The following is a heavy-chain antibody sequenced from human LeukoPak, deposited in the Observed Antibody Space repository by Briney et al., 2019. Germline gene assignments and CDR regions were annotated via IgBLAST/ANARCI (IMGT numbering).Heavy chain of an antibody. CDR2: IIPILGIA. V-gene: IGHV1-69*04. Sequence: GASVKVSCKASGGTFSSYAISWVRQAPGQGLEWMGRIIPILGIANYAQKFQGRVTITADKSTSTAYMELRSLRSDDTAVYYCARVGHYGSGSYYHLNRDYWGQGTLVTVSS. D-gene: IGHD3-10*01. CDR3: ARVGHYGSGSYYHLNRDY. CDR1: GGTFSSYA. J-gene: IGHJ4*02.